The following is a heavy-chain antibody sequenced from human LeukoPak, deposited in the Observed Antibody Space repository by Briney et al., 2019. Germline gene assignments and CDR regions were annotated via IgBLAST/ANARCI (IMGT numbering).Heavy chain of an antibody. V-gene: IGHV3-23*01. CDR3: AKDGLQFSEWLPPLGY. CDR2: SGNAGST. CDR1: GFTLSSYA. D-gene: IGHD3-3*01. Sequence: GGSLRLSCAASGFTLSSYAMSWVRQAPGKGLEWVSLSGNAGSTYYADSMKGRFTISRDITKNTLYLQMNSLRAEDTAVYYCAKDGLQFSEWLPPLGYWGQGTLVTVSS. J-gene: IGHJ4*02.